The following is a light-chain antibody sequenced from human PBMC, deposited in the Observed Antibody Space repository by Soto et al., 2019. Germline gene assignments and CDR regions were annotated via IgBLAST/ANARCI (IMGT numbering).Light chain of an antibody. CDR2: GAS. J-gene: IGKJ4*01. Sequence: EIVLTQSPGTLPSSPGERATLSCRASQSVSSSYLARYQQKPGQAPRRLLDGASSRATGIPDRLSGSGSGTAFTRTISRLEPEDFAVYYWQQYGSSPELTCGGGTNVEIK. CDR1: QSVSSSY. V-gene: IGKV3-20*01. CDR3: QQYGSSPELT.